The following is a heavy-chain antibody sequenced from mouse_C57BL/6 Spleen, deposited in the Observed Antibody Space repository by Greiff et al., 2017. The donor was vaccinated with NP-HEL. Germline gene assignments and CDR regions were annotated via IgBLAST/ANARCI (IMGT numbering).Heavy chain of an antibody. V-gene: IGHV1-69*01. J-gene: IGHJ3*01. D-gene: IGHD1-1*01. Sequence: QVQLQQPGAELVMPGASVKLSCKASGYTFTSYWMHWVKQRPGQGLEWIGEIDPSDSYTNYNQKFKGKSTLTVDKSSSTAYMQLSSLTSEDSAVYYGARDFDYYGSSPAWFAYWGQGTLVTVSA. CDR1: GYTFTSYW. CDR3: ARDFDYYGSSPAWFAY. CDR2: IDPSDSYT.